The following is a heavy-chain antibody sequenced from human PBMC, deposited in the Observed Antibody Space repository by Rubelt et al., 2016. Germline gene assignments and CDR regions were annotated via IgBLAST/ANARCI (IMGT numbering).Heavy chain of an antibody. V-gene: IGHV1-46*01. D-gene: IGHD3-3*01. CDR1: GYTFTSYY. J-gene: IGHJ5*02. Sequence: QVQLVQSGAEVKKPGASVKVSCKASGYTFTSYYMHWVRQAPGQGLEWMGIINTSGGRTSYAQKLQGRVTMTRDTSTSTVYMELSRLRSEYTAVYYCARSPRYDFEDNWFDPWGQGTLVTVSS. CDR3: ARSPRYDFEDNWFDP. CDR2: INTSGGRT.